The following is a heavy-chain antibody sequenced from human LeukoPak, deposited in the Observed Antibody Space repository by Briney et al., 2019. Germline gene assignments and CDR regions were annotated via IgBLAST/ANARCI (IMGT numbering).Heavy chain of an antibody. D-gene: IGHD3-10*01. Sequence: ASVKVSCKASGYTFTGYYMHWVRQAPGQGLEWTGWINPNSGGTNYAQKFQGRVTMTRDTSISTAYMELSRLRSDDTAVYYCARSPLWFGELYSDYWGQGTLVTVSS. J-gene: IGHJ4*02. CDR1: GYTFTGYY. V-gene: IGHV1-2*02. CDR3: ARSPLWFGELYSDY. CDR2: INPNSGGT.